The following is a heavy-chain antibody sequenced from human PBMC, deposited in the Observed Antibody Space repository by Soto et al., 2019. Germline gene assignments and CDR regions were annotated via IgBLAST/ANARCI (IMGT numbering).Heavy chain of an antibody. D-gene: IGHD5-12*01. CDR2: INHGRST. Sequence: QVQLRQWGAGLLKPSETLSLRCAVYGGSLSDYSWSWIRQTPEKGLEWIGEINHGRSTKYNPSLKSRVTISVDTSKNQVSLMLTSATAADTAVYRCARGGGNSGYFFDYWGRGTLVTVSS. V-gene: IGHV4-34*02. CDR3: ARGGGNSGYFFDY. J-gene: IGHJ4*02. CDR1: GGSLSDYS.